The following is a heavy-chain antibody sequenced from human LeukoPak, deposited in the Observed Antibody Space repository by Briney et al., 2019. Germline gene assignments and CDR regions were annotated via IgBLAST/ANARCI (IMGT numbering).Heavy chain of an antibody. CDR1: GYTFTNYG. V-gene: IGHV1-18*01. J-gene: IGHJ4*02. CDR3: ARNSHGYGSGWQQFNFDY. CDR2: INTYNGNT. Sequence: ASVKVFCKASGYTFTNYGITWVRQAPGQGLEWMGWINTYNGNTNYAERLQGRVTMTTDTSTSTAYMELRGLRSDDTAIYYCARNSHGYGSGWQQFNFDYWGQGTLVTVS. D-gene: IGHD6-19*01.